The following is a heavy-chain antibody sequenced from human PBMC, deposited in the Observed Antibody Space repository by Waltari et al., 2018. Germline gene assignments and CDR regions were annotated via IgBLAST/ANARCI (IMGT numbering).Heavy chain of an antibody. CDR1: GDSISSSSYY. CDR2: MIYSGST. Sequence: QLQLQESGPGLVKASETLSLTCTVSGDSISSSSYYWGWVRQPPGKGLEWMGNMIYSGSTYYNPSLKSRVTISGDTSKSQFSLKLSSVTASDTSMYYCVRHARTTSGGKHFDHWGQGMLVTVSP. J-gene: IGHJ4*02. D-gene: IGHD2-15*01. CDR3: VRHARTTSGGKHFDH. V-gene: IGHV4-39*01.